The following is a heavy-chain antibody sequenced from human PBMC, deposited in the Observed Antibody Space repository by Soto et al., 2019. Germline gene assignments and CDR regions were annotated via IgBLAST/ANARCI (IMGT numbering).Heavy chain of an antibody. D-gene: IGHD6-25*01. Sequence: NPSETLSLTCTVSGGSIGSISYYWGWIRQSPGKGLEWIASIYYSGRTYSNPSLKSRVTISIDTPKNQFSLKLTSVTAADTAVYYCARPAAGYPANIDSWGQGTLVTVSS. CDR3: ARPAAGYPANIDS. CDR1: GGSIGSISYY. J-gene: IGHJ4*02. V-gene: IGHV4-39*01. CDR2: IYYSGRT.